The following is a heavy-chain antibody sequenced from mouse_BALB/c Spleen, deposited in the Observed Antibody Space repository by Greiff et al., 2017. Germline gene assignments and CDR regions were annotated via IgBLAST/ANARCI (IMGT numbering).Heavy chain of an antibody. V-gene: IGHV2-2*02. CDR2: IWSGGST. CDR3: ARTREIYYGPFAY. Sequence: QVQLKESGPGLVQPSQSLSITCTVSGFSLTSYGVHWVRQSPGKGLEWLGVIWSGGSTDYNAAFISRLSISKDNSKSQVFFKMNSLQANDTAIYYCARTREIYYGPFAYWGQGTLVTVSA. J-gene: IGHJ3*01. D-gene: IGHD2-1*01. CDR1: GFSLTSYG.